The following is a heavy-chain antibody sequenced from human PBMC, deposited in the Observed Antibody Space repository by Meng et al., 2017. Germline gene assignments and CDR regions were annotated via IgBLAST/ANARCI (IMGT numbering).Heavy chain of an antibody. D-gene: IGHD6-13*01. CDR2: IKQDGSEK. CDR1: GFTFSSYW. J-gene: IGHJ4*02. CDR3: ARADSSSWYSHPYFDY. V-gene: IGHV3-7*01. Sequence: GESLKISCAASGFTFSSYWMSWVRQAPGKGLEWVANIKQDGSEKYYVDSVKGRFTISRDNAKSSLYLQMNSLRAEDTAVYYCARADSSSWYSHPYFDYWGQGTLVTVSS.